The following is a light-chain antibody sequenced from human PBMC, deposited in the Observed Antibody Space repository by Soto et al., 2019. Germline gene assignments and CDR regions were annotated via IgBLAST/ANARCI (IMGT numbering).Light chain of an antibody. J-gene: IGKJ4*01. CDR3: QQYGSSPPLT. V-gene: IGKV3-20*01. Sequence: EFVLTQSPGTLSLSPGERATLSCRASQSISSSFLAWYQQKPGQAPRLLIYGASSRGTGIPDRFSGSGSGTDFALTISRLEPEDFAVYYCQQYGSSPPLTFGGGNKVEIK. CDR2: GAS. CDR1: QSISSSF.